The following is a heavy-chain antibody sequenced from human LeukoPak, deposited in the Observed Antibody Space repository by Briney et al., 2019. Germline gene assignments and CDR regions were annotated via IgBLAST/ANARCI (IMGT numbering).Heavy chain of an antibody. D-gene: IGHD3-3*01. V-gene: IGHV3-11*04. CDR3: TRDSRFRYYDFWSGYYTGSYFDY. Sequence: GGSLRLTCAASGFTFSDYYMSWIGQAPGKGLEGVTYISSSGSTIYYADSVMGRFTISRDNAKNSLYLQMNSLRAEDTAVYYCTRDSRFRYYDFWSGYYTGSYFDYWGQGTLVTVSS. J-gene: IGHJ4*02. CDR1: GFTFSDYY. CDR2: ISSSGSTI.